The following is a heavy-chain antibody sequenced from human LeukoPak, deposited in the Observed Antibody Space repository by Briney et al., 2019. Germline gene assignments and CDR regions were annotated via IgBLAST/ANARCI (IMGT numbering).Heavy chain of an antibody. J-gene: IGHJ4*02. CDR2: IYYSGST. V-gene: IGHV4-39*02. CDR1: GGSISSSSYY. CDR3: VKDSRVGARMGYYFDY. D-gene: IGHD1-26*01. Sequence: SETLSVTCTVSGGSISSSSYYWGWIRQPPGKGLEWIGTIYYSGSTFSNPSFRSRVTISVDTSQNQFSLKLSSVTAADTAVYYCVKDSRVGARMGYYFDYWGQGTLVTVSS.